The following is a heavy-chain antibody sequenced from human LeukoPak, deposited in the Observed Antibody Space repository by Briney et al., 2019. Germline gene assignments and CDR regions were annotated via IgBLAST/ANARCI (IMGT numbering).Heavy chain of an antibody. D-gene: IGHD6-19*01. J-gene: IGHJ4*02. Sequence: PGGSLRLSCAASGFSFSSYAMSWVRQAPGKGLEWVSGISNSGGSTYYTDSMKGRFTISRDNSKNTLYLQMNSLRAEDTAVYYCAKDREWLTLYFDYWGQGTLVSASS. CDR3: AKDREWLTLYFDY. CDR1: GFSFSSYA. V-gene: IGHV3-23*01. CDR2: ISNSGGST.